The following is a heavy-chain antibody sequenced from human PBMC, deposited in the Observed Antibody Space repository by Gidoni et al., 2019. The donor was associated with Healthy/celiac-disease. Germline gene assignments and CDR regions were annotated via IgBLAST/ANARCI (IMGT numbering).Heavy chain of an antibody. Sequence: ELKLLEPGGGLVTPGGSLSLAGAASGSPSGTYSMNWVRQAPWKGLEWVSSISSSSSYIYYADSVKGRFTISRDNAKNSLYLQMNSLRAEDTAVYYCARDEGIVGATVWYFDLWGRGTLVTVSS. CDR1: GSPSGTYS. V-gene: IGHV3-21*01. D-gene: IGHD1-26*01. CDR2: ISSSSSYI. J-gene: IGHJ2*01. CDR3: ARDEGIVGATVWYFDL.